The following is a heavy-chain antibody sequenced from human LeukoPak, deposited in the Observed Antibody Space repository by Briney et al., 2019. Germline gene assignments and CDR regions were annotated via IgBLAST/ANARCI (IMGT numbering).Heavy chain of an antibody. CDR1: GFTFDDHG. Sequence: PGGSLRLSCAASGFTFDDHGMSWVRQAPGKGLEWVSGIKWDGGRTGYADSVKGRFTISRDNAKNSVYLQMTSLRAEDTAVFYCAKGTTDYDASDPLDFWGQGTLVTVSS. CDR2: IKWDGGRT. J-gene: IGHJ4*02. V-gene: IGHV3-20*04. CDR3: AKGTTDYDASDPLDF. D-gene: IGHD3-16*01.